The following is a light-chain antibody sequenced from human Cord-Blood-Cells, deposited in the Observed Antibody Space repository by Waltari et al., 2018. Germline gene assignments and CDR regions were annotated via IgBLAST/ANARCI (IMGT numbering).Light chain of an antibody. Sequence: QSALTQPRSVSGSPGQSVTIPCTGPSSDDGGYNYVSWYQQHPGKAPKLMIYDVSKRPSGVPDRFSGSKSGNTASLTISGLQAEDEADYYCCSYAGSYTGVFGTGTKVTVL. CDR1: SSDDGGYNY. V-gene: IGLV2-11*01. J-gene: IGLJ1*01. CDR2: DVS. CDR3: CSYAGSYTGV.